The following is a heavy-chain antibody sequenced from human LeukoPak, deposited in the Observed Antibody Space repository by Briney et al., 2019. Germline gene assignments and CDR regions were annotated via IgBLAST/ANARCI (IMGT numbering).Heavy chain of an antibody. CDR3: ARDQWGPDY. Sequence: GRSLRLSCAASGFTFSVYAMHWVRQAPGKGLEYVSAISNNGGSTFYANSVKGRFTTSRDNSKSTLYLQMGSLRAEDMGVYYCARDQWGPDYWGQGTLVTVST. CDR1: GFTFSVYA. CDR2: ISNNGGST. V-gene: IGHV3-64*01. J-gene: IGHJ4*02. D-gene: IGHD2-8*01.